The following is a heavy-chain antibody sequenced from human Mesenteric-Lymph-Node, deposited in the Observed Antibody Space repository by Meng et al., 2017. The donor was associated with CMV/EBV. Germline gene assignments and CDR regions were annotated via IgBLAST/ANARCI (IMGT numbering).Heavy chain of an antibody. CDR3: AKDVYSDFPRYYFDF. V-gene: IGHV3-33*06. Sequence: GGSLRLSCAASGFTFSTYGMHWVHQAPGKGLEWVAVIWYDGSNKYYADSVKGRFTISRENSKNTLYLQMNTLRAEDTAVYYCAKDVYSDFPRYYFDFWGQGTLVTVSS. D-gene: IGHD4-11*01. CDR1: GFTFSTYG. CDR2: IWYDGSNK. J-gene: IGHJ4*02.